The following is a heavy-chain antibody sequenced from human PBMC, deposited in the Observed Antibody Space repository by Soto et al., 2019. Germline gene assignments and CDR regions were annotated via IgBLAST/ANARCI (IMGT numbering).Heavy chain of an antibody. CDR3: AGTGYYYGSGSEAGVDY. V-gene: IGHV4-59*08. CDR1: GGSISSYY. CDR2: IYYSGST. J-gene: IGHJ4*02. Sequence: QVQLQESGPGLVKPSETLSLTCTVSGGSISSYYWSWIRQPPGKGLEWIGYIYYSGSTNYNPSLKSRVTISVDTSKNQFSLKLSSVTAADTAVYYCAGTGYYYGSGSEAGVDYWGQGTLVTVSS. D-gene: IGHD3-10*01.